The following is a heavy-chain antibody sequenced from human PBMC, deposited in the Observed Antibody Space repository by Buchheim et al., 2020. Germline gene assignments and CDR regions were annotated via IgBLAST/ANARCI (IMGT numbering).Heavy chain of an antibody. V-gene: IGHV3-30*04. Sequence: QAQLVESGGGVVQPGRSLRLSCAASGFTFSSYAMHWVRQAPGKGLEWVAVISYDGSNKYYADSVKGRFTISRDNSKNKLYLQMNSLRAEDTAVYYCASPSGDCYSCYYYGMDVWGQGTT. CDR3: ASPSGDCYSCYYYGMDV. J-gene: IGHJ6*01. CDR2: ISYDGSNK. CDR1: GFTFSSYA. D-gene: IGHD2-21*02.